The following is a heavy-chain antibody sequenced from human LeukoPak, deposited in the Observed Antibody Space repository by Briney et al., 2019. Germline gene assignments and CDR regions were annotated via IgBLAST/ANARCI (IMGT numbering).Heavy chain of an antibody. D-gene: IGHD4-17*01. CDR1: GFTFSSYA. V-gene: IGHV3-30-3*01. CDR2: ISYDGSNK. Sequence: GGSLRLSWAASGFTFSSYAMHWVRQAPGKGLEWVAVISYDGSNKYYADTVKGRFTISRDNSKNTLYLQMNSLRAEDTAVYYCASRHYGDYFQFDYWGQGTLVTVSS. J-gene: IGHJ4*02. CDR3: ASRHYGDYFQFDY.